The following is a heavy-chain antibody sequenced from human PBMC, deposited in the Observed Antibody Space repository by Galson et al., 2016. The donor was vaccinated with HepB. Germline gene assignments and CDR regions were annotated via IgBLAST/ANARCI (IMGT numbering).Heavy chain of an antibody. CDR2: ISSNAYGGTT. CDR1: GFTFSDHA. D-gene: IGHD6-13*01. Sequence: SLRLSCAASGFTFSDHAMSWFRHAPGKGLEWVGFISSNAYGGTTEFAASVKDRFTISRDDSKSIAYLQMNSLKIEDTAVYYCTDGGGIAAAARGLNHWGQGTLVTVSS. V-gene: IGHV3-49*03. J-gene: IGHJ5*02. CDR3: TDGGGIAAAARGLNH.